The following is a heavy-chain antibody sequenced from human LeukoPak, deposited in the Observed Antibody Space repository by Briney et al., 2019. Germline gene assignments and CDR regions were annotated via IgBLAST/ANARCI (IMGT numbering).Heavy chain of an antibody. CDR3: ARIHSLYYYESSGYGAFDI. Sequence: GGSLRHSFSASGFTFSSHLMHRVRQAPGKGPEGVAVIWNYGRNKACSGCVKGRSTISRDNSKNTLYLKMNSLTAEDTAVYYCARIHSLYYYESSGYGAFDIWGQGTMVTVSP. CDR2: IWNYGRNK. D-gene: IGHD3-22*01. J-gene: IGHJ3*02. V-gene: IGHV3-33*01. CDR1: GFTFSSHL.